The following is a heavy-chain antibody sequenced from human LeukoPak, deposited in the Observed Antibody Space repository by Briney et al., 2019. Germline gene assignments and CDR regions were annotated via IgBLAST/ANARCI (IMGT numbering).Heavy chain of an antibody. CDR1: GFTFSSYT. D-gene: IGHD7-27*01. CDR3: AREDWGVFDY. Sequence: GGSLRLSCAASGFTFSSYTMHWVRQAPGKGLEWVAAISDDGNNAYYSDSAKGRLTISRDNSNNTLYLQMNSLRAEDTAVYYCAREDWGVFDYWGQGTLVTVSS. CDR2: ISDDGNNA. J-gene: IGHJ4*02. V-gene: IGHV3-30-3*01.